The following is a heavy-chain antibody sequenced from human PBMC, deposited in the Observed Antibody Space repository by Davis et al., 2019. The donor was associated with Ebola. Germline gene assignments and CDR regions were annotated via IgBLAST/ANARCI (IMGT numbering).Heavy chain of an antibody. V-gene: IGHV4-30-2*01. CDR3: ARAYDFWSGYPYYYYGMDV. J-gene: IGHJ6*02. CDR2: IYHSGST. Sequence: MPSETLSLTCTVSGGSISSGGYYWSWIRQHPGKGLEWIGYIYHSGSTYYNPSLKSRVTISVDRSKNQFSLKLSSVTAADTAVYYCARAYDFWSGYPYYYYGMDVWGQGTTVTVSS. CDR1: GGSISSGGYY. D-gene: IGHD3-3*01.